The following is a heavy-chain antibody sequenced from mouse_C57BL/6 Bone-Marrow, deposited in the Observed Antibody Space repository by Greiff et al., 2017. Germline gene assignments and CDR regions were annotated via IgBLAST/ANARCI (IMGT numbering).Heavy chain of an antibody. V-gene: IGHV1-18*01. Sequence: EVQLQESGPELVKPGASVKIPCKASGYTFTDYNMDWVKQSHGKSLEWIGDINPNNGGSIYNQKFKGKATLTVDKSSSTAYMELRSLTSEDTAVYYCARSYYYGSSYPSMDYWGQGTSVTVSS. D-gene: IGHD1-1*01. CDR2: INPNNGGS. CDR3: ARSYYYGSSYPSMDY. CDR1: GYTFTDYN. J-gene: IGHJ4*01.